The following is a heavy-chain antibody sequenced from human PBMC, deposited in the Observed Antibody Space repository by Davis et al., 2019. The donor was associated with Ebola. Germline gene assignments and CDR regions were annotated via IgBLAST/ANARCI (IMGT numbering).Heavy chain of an antibody. V-gene: IGHV1-2*06. J-gene: IGHJ4*02. Sequence: AASVKVSCKASGYTFNSYAVSWVRQAPGQGLEWMGRINPNSGGTNYAQKFQGRVTMTRDTSISTAYMELSRLRSDDTAVYYCARGLGAVFVVVTATLFDYWGQGTLVTVSS. CDR2: INPNSGGT. D-gene: IGHD2-21*02. CDR3: ARGLGAVFVVVTATLFDY. CDR1: GYTFNSYA.